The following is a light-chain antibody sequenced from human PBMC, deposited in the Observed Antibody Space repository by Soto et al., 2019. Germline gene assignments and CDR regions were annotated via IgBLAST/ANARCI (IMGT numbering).Light chain of an antibody. Sequence: QSVLTQPPSASRTPGQRVTISCSASTSNIGDNTVGWYQHLPGSAPNVLIYVNDQRPSGVPDRFSSSRSGTSASLTISGLHSEDEADYYCASWDDSLNGHVFGTGTKVTVL. V-gene: IGLV1-44*01. CDR3: ASWDDSLNGHV. CDR1: TSNIGDNT. J-gene: IGLJ1*01. CDR2: VND.